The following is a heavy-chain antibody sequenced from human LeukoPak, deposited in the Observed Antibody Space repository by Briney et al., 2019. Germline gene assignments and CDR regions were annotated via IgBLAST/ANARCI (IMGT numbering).Heavy chain of an antibody. CDR1: GGSISSGSYY. CDR3: ARDRLAAAGIAYYFDY. D-gene: IGHD6-13*01. Sequence: PSQTLSLTCTVSGGSISSGSYYWSWIRQPAGKGLEWIGRIYTSGSTNYNPSLKSRVTISVDTSKNQFSLKLSSVTAADTAVYYCARDRLAAAGIAYYFDYWGQGTLVTVSS. CDR2: IYTSGST. J-gene: IGHJ4*02. V-gene: IGHV4-61*02.